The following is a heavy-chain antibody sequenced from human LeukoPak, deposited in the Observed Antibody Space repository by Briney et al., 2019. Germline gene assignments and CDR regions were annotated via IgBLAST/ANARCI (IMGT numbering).Heavy chain of an antibody. J-gene: IGHJ5*02. CDR2: IYNSGST. CDR1: GGSISSYY. V-gene: IGHV4-59*08. CDR3: ARGGQPAAIGWANWFDP. Sequence: PSETLSLTCTVSGGSISSYYWSWLRQPPGKGLEWIGYIYNSGSTNYNPSLESRVTISVDTSKSQFSLKLSSVTAADTAVYYCARGGQPAAIGWANWFDPWGQGTLVTVSS. D-gene: IGHD2-2*01.